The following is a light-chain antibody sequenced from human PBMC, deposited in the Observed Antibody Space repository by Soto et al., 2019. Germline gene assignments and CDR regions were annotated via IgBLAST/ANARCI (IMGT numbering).Light chain of an antibody. CDR2: GAS. V-gene: IGKV3-20*01. J-gene: IGKJ1*01. CDR1: QSVSSSY. Sequence: EIVWTQSPGTLSLSPGERATLSCRASQSVSSSYLAWYQQKPGQAPRLLIYGASSRATGIPDRFSGSGSGADFTLTISRLEPEDFAVYYCQQYGSSPPRTFGQGTKVDI. CDR3: QQYGSSPPRT.